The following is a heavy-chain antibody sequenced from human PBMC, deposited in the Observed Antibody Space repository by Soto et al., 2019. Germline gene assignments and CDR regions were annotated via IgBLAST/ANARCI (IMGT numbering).Heavy chain of an antibody. V-gene: IGHV2-5*01. D-gene: IGHD6-13*01. CDR1: GFSLTSGVVG. Sequence: QITLKESGPTLVKPTQTLTLTCTCSGFSLTSGVVGVGWIRQPPGEALEWLALIYWNDEQYYNPSLRNRLTIARDTSKHQVVLPMTNMDPVDTATYYCAHRLPGPSGYDVWGQGTKVTVSS. J-gene: IGHJ6*02. CDR2: IYWNDEQ. CDR3: AHRLPGPSGYDV.